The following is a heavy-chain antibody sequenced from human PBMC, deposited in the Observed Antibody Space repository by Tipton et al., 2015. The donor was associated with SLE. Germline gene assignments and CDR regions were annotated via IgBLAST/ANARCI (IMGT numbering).Heavy chain of an antibody. J-gene: IGHJ4*02. CDR1: GYSFTSYW. CDR3: SRRFSDSSGYKYFFDY. CDR2: IHPGDSDT. D-gene: IGHD3-22*01. V-gene: IGHV5-51*01. Sequence: VQLVQSGAEVKKPGESLKISCKGSGYSFTSYWIAWVRQMTGKGLEWMGVIHPGDSDTRYSPSFQGQVTISAVKSDSTAYLQWSNLKASGTAMYYCSRRFSDSSGYKYFFDYWGQGTQVTVSS.